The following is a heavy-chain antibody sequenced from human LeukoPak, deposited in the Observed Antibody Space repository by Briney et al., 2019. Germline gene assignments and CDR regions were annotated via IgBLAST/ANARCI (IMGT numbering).Heavy chain of an antibody. CDR3: AHNGEGDDIAAAGTNWFDP. J-gene: IGHJ5*02. CDR2: IYWNDDK. CDR1: GFSLSTSGVG. Sequence: ESGPTLVKPTQTLTLTCTFSGFSLSTSGVGVGWIRQPPGKALEWLALIYWNDDKRYSPSLKSRLTITKDTSKNQVVLTMTNMDPVDTATYYCAHNGEGDDIAAAGTNWFDPWGQGTLVTVSS. V-gene: IGHV2-5*01. D-gene: IGHD6-13*01.